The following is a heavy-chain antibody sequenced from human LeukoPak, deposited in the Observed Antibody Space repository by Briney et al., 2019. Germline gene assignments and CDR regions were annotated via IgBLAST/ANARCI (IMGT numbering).Heavy chain of an antibody. CDR2: ISWNSGSI. V-gene: IGHV3-9*01. J-gene: IGHJ6*02. Sequence: GGSLRLSCAASGFTFDDYAMHWVRQAPGKGLEWVSGISWNSGSIGYADSVKGRFTISRDNSKNTLYLQMNSLRAEDTAIYYCAKGLSYHYSYGMDVWGQGTTVTVTS. CDR1: GFTFDDYA. CDR3: AKGLSYHYSYGMDV.